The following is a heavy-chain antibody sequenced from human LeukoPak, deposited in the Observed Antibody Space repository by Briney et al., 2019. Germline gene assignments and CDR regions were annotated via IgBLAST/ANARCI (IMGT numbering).Heavy chain of an antibody. Sequence: SETLSLTCAVYGGSFSGYYWSWIRQPPGKGLEWIGEINHSGSTNYNPSLKSRVTISVDTSKNQFSLKLSSVTAADTAVYYCARGHNVWGSYRYIAPWFDPWGQGTLVTVSS. J-gene: IGHJ5*02. CDR3: ARGHNVWGSYRYIAPWFDP. D-gene: IGHD3-16*02. CDR1: GGSFSGYY. V-gene: IGHV4-34*01. CDR2: INHSGST.